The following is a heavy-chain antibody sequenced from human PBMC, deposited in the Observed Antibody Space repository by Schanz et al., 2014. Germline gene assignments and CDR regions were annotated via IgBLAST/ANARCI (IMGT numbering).Heavy chain of an antibody. CDR3: ARKVVATIGGYYDN. CDR1: GFTFSSYA. Sequence: VHLLESGGGLVEPGGSLRLSCAASGFTFSSYAMSWVRQAPGKGLEWVSAISGSGGSTYYADSVKGRFTISRDNSKNTLYLQMNSLRAEDTAVYYCARKVVATIGGYYDNWGQGTLVTVSS. V-gene: IGHV3-23*01. J-gene: IGHJ4*02. D-gene: IGHD5-12*01. CDR2: ISGSGGST.